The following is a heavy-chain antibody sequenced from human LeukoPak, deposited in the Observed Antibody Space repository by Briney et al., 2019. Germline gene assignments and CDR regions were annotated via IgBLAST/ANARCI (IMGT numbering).Heavy chain of an antibody. CDR2: INPNSGGT. CDR1: GYTFTGYY. J-gene: IGHJ4*02. CDR3: ARVRIVVVNPLDY. Sequence: ASVKVSCKASGYTFTGYYMHWVRQAPGQGLEWMGWINPNSGGTNYAQKFQGRVTMTTDTSTSTAYMELRSLRSDDTAVYYCARVRIVVVNPLDYWGQGTLVTVSS. V-gene: IGHV1-2*02. D-gene: IGHD2-21*01.